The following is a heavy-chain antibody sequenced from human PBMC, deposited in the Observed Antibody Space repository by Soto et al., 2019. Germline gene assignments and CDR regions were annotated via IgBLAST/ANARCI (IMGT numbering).Heavy chain of an antibody. CDR2: ISGSGGST. CDR3: AKGLGIAAAGTWVGYYYYYMDV. V-gene: IGHV3-23*01. D-gene: IGHD6-13*01. Sequence: GGSLRLSCAASGFTFSSYAMSWVRQAPGKGLEWVSAISGSGGSTYYADSVKGRFTISRDNSKNTLYLQMNSLRAEDTAVYYCAKGLGIAAAGTWVGYYYYYMDVWGKGTTVTVSS. J-gene: IGHJ6*03. CDR1: GFTFSSYA.